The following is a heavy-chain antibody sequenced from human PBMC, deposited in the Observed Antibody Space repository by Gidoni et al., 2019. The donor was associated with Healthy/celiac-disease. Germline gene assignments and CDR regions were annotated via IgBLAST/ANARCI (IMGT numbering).Heavy chain of an antibody. J-gene: IGHJ2*01. V-gene: IGHV1-69*01. CDR1: GGTFSSYA. Sequence: QVQLVQSGAEVKKPGSSVKVSCKASGGTFSSYATSWVRQAPGQGLEWMGGSIPIFGTANYAQKFQGRVTITADESTSTAYMELSSLRSEDTAVYYCAREAYGGNLHWYFDLWGRGTLVTVSS. D-gene: IGHD4-17*01. CDR3: AREAYGGNLHWYFDL. CDR2: SIPIFGTA.